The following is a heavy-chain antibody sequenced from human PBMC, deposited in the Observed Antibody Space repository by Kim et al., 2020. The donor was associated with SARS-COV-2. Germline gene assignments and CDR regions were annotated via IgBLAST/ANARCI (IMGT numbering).Heavy chain of an antibody. V-gene: IGHV7-4-1*02. CDR1: GYTFTSHN. Sequence: ASVKVSCKASGYTFTSHNIDWVRQAPGQGLEWIGWINSNTGRPTYAQGFTGRFAFSLDTPVSTAYLQISGLKTEDTAVYFCGRNPEAFDYWGQGTLVTVSS. J-gene: IGHJ4*02. CDR3: GRNPEAFDY. CDR2: INSNTGRP.